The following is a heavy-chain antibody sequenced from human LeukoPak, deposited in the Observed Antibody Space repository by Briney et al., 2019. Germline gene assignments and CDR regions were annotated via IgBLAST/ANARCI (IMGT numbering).Heavy chain of an antibody. CDR1: GFTFSSYG. D-gene: IGHD6-6*01. V-gene: IGHV3-30*18. CDR2: ISYDGSNK. CDR3: AKDSGYSSSSFDY. Sequence: GGSLRLSCAASGFTFSSYGMHWVRQAPGKGLEWVAVISYDGSNKYYADSVKGRFTISRGNSKNTLYLQMNSLRAEDTAVYYCAKDSGYSSSSFDYWGQGTLVTVSS. J-gene: IGHJ4*02.